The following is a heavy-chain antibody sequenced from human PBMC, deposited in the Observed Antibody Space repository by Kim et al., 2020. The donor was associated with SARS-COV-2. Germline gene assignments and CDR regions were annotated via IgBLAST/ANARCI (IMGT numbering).Heavy chain of an antibody. Sequence: GGSLRLSCAASGFTFSSYGMSWVRQAPGKGPEWVSYISSSRGTIHYADSVKGRFTISRDNAKNSLSLQMNSLRAEDTAVYYCGRGGYCGSTSCYGYYYAMDVWGQGTTVTVSS. CDR1: GFTFSSYG. CDR3: GRGGYCGSTSCYGYYYAMDV. J-gene: IGHJ6*02. V-gene: IGHV3-48*04. D-gene: IGHD2-2*01. CDR2: ISSSRGTI.